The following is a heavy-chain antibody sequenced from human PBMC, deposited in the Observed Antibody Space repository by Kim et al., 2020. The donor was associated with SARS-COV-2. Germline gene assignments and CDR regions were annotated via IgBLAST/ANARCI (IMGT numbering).Heavy chain of an antibody. Sequence: GGSLRLSCAASGFTFSSYSMNWVRQAPGKGLEWVSYISSSSSTIYYADSGKGRFTISRDNAKHSLYLQMNSLRDEDTAVYDCARDQSGGGDILTGTIDYWGQGTLVTVSS. CDR2: ISSSSSTI. CDR3: ARDQSGGGDILTGTIDY. D-gene: IGHD3-9*01. CDR1: GFTFSSYS. V-gene: IGHV3-48*02. J-gene: IGHJ4*02.